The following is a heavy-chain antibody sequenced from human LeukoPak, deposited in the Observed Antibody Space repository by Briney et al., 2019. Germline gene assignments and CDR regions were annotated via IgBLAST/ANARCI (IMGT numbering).Heavy chain of an antibody. CDR2: ISGSGGNT. Sequence: GGSLRLSCAASGFTFSSYAMSWVRQVPGKGLEWVSVISGSGGNTYYADSVKGRFTISRDNSKNTLYLQMNSLRAEDTAVYYCAKDKGWGYSTYDFYGMDVWGQGTTVTVSS. CDR1: GFTFSSYA. V-gene: IGHV3-23*01. D-gene: IGHD1-26*01. J-gene: IGHJ6*02. CDR3: AKDKGWGYSTYDFYGMDV.